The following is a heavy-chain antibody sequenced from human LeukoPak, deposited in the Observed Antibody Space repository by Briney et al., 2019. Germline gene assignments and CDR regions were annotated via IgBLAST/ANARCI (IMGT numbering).Heavy chain of an antibody. Sequence: PSETLSLTCAVYGGSFSGYYWSWIRQPPGKGLEWIGEINHRGSTNYNPSLKSRVTISVDTSKNQFSLKLSSVTAADTAVYYCARLHYYDYVWGSYRQYYFDYWGQGTLVTVSS. J-gene: IGHJ4*02. V-gene: IGHV4-34*01. CDR1: GGSFSGYY. D-gene: IGHD3-16*02. CDR2: INHRGST. CDR3: ARLHYYDYVWGSYRQYYFDY.